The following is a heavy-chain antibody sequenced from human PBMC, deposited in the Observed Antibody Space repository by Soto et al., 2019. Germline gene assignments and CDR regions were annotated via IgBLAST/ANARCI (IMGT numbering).Heavy chain of an antibody. CDR3: ARFSGSYYYAMAF. J-gene: IGHJ6*02. CDR2: INHSGVT. D-gene: IGHD6-19*01. Sequence: PSETLSVTGAVYGGSCRGYYGSWIRQPPGKGLEWSGEINHSGVTNYKPSLKRRVTISVDTSKNQFSLQLKSVTAAETALYFCARFSGSYYYAMAFWGQGSTVTVSS. V-gene: IGHV4-34*01. CDR1: GGSCRGYY.